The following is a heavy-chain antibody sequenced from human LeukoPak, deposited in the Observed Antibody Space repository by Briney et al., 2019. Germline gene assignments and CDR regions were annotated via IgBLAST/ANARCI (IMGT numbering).Heavy chain of an antibody. D-gene: IGHD5-12*01. CDR1: GGSISSYY. J-gene: IGHJ4*02. Sequence: SETLSLTCTVSGGSISSYYWSWIRQPPGKGLEWIGYIYYSGSTNYNPSLKSRVTISVDTSKNQFTLKLSSVTAADTAVYYCARNDIVATTCFDYWGQGTLVTVSS. CDR2: IYYSGST. V-gene: IGHV4-59*01. CDR3: ARNDIVATTCFDY.